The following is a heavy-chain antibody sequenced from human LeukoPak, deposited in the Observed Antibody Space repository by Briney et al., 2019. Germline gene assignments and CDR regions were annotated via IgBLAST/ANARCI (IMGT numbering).Heavy chain of an antibody. V-gene: IGHV1-46*01. D-gene: IGHD6-13*01. CDR2: INSSGGST. J-gene: IGHJ4*02. CDR3: ARMYSSSWYAY. CDR1: GYTFISYY. Sequence: ASVKVSCKASGYTFISYYMHWVRQAPGQGLEWMGIINSSGGSTSYAQKFQGRVTMTRDTSTSTVYMELSSLRSEDTAVYYCARMYSSSWYAYWGQGTLVTVSS.